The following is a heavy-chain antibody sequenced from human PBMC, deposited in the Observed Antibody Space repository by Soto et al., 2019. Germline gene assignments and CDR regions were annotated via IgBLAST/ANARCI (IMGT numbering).Heavy chain of an antibody. D-gene: IGHD5-12*01. J-gene: IGHJ6*02. CDR2: ISAYNGNT. CDR3: ASSVAKYYYYGMDV. Sequence: APVKASGKAPGYTFTCYGISWVRQTPGQGLEWMGWISAYNGNTNYAQKLQGRVTVTTDTSTSTAYMELSSLRSEDTAVYYCASSVAKYYYYGMDVWG. CDR1: GYTFTCYG. V-gene: IGHV1-18*01.